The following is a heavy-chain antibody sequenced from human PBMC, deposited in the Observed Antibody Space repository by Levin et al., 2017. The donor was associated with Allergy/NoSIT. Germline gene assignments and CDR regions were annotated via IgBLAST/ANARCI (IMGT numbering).Heavy chain of an antibody. D-gene: IGHD6-19*01. CDR2: TYYRSKWYN. J-gene: IGHJ4*02. V-gene: IGHV6-1*01. CDR3: ARTQLYSSDDKIDY. CDR1: GDSVSSNSAA. Sequence: SETLSLTCAISGDSVSSNSAAWNWIRQSPSRGLEWLGRTYYRSKWYNDYAVSVKSRITINPDTSKNQFSLKLSSVTAADTAVYYCARTQLYSSDDKIDYWGQGTLVTVSS.